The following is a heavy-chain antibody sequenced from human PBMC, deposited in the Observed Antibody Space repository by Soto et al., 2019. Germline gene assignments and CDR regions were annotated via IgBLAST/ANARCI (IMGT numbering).Heavy chain of an antibody. V-gene: IGHV1-46*01. J-gene: IGHJ5*02. D-gene: IGHD3-10*01. CDR2: INPSGGST. Sequence: SVKVSCKTAGDTFTSYYVHWVRQAPGQGLEWMGIINPSGGSTNYAQKFQGRVTMTRDTSTSTVYMEVSSLISEDTAVYYCVRDGPDYPGFVSSGQATLGTFFS. CDR3: VRDGPDYPGFVS. CDR1: GDTFTSYY.